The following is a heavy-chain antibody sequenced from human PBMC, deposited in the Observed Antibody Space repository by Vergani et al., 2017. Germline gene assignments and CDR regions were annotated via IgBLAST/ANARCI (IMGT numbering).Heavy chain of an antibody. D-gene: IGHD1-14*01. J-gene: IGHJ3*02. V-gene: IGHV3-21*01. CDR2: ISSSSSYI. Sequence: EVQLLDSGGGLVQPGGSLRLSCAASGFTFSSYSMNWVRQAPGKGLEWVSSISSSSSYIYYADSVKGRFTISRDNAKNSLYLQMNSLRAEDTAVYYCAREYNADLANAFDIWGQGTMVTVSS. CDR1: GFTFSSYS. CDR3: AREYNADLANAFDI.